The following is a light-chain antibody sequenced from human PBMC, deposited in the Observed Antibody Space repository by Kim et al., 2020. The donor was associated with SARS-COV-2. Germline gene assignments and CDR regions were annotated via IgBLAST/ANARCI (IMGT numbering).Light chain of an antibody. V-gene: IGKV3-15*01. CDR3: QQYNNWLSWT. CDR1: QSVSSN. J-gene: IGKJ4*02. CDR2: GAS. Sequence: SPGERATLSGRASQSVSSNLAWYQQKPGQAPRLLMYGASTRATGIPARFSGSGSGTEFTLTISSLQSEDFAVYYCQQYNNWLSWTFGGGTKVDIK.